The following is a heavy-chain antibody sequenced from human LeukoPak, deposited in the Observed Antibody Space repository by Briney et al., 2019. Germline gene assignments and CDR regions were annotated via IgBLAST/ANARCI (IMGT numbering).Heavy chain of an antibody. CDR3: ARALQRYCSSTSCPVDYYCYYYMDV. Sequence: GGSLRLSCAASGFTFSSYDMHWVRQATGKGLEWVSAIGTAGDTYYPGSVKGRFTISRENAKNSLYLQMNSLRAGDPAVYYCARALQRYCSSTSCPVDYYCYYYMDVWGKGTTVTISS. CDR2: IGTAGDT. CDR1: GFTFSSYD. D-gene: IGHD2-2*01. J-gene: IGHJ6*03. V-gene: IGHV3-13*01.